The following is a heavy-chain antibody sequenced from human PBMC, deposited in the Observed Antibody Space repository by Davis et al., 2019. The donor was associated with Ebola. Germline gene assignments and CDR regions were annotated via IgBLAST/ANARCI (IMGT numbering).Heavy chain of an antibody. CDR2: IKEDGSAR. Sequence: PGGSLRLSCVASGFTFSSSWMSWVRQAPGKGLQWVANIKEDGSARYYDDSLKGRFTISRDNSKDSLYLQMDYLRAEDTALYFCARGASDGDTFDYWGQGTLVTVSS. CDR1: GFTFSSSW. V-gene: IGHV3-7*01. J-gene: IGHJ4*02. CDR3: ARGASDGDTFDY. D-gene: IGHD3-10*01.